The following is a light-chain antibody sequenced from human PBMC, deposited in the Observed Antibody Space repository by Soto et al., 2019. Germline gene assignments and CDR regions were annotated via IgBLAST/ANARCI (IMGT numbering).Light chain of an antibody. CDR2: DAS. Sequence: EVVMTQSPATLSVSPGERATVSCRATQSVSTNLAWYQQRPGQAPRLLIYDASTRATGIPARFSGSGSGTEFTLTITSLQSEDFGFYYCQQYNNWPRTFGQGTELLIK. CDR3: QQYNNWPRT. CDR1: QSVSTN. J-gene: IGKJ2*01. V-gene: IGKV3D-15*01.